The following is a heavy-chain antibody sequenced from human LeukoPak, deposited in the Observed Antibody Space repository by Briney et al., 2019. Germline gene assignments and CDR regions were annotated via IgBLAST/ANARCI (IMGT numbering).Heavy chain of an antibody. D-gene: IGHD4-23*01. CDR2: LYSDGRT. CDR3: TRAGAVGGKREYYFDY. CDR1: GLTVCSHY. V-gene: IGHV3-53*01. Sequence: GGPLRLSCAASGLTVCSHYMSWVRQAPGKGLAWVSILYSDGRTYYADSVKGRFTISRDDSKNTLDLQMNSLRAEDTAVYYWTRAGAVGGKREYYFDYWGQGTLITVSS. J-gene: IGHJ4*02.